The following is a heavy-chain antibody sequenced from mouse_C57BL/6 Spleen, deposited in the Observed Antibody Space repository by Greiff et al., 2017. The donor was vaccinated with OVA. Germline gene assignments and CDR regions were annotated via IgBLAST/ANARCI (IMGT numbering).Heavy chain of an antibody. V-gene: IGHV1-80*01. Sequence: VKLLESGAELVKPGASVKISCKASGYAFSSYWMNWVKQRPGKGLEWIGQIYPGDGDTNYNGKFKGKATLTADKSSSTAYMQLSSLTSEDSAVYFCARNYDGRFAYWGQGTLVTVSA. CDR2: IYPGDGDT. CDR3: ARNYDGRFAY. CDR1: GYAFSSYW. D-gene: IGHD2-4*01. J-gene: IGHJ3*01.